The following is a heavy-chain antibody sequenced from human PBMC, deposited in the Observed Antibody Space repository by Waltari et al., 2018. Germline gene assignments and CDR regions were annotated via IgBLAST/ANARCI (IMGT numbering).Heavy chain of an antibody. Sequence: EVQLVESGGGLVQPGGSLRLSCEASGFPFRHYELNGVRQGPGKGLEWVSSISSSGSSVYYTDSVKGRFTISRDNAKKALYLQMNSLRAEDSAIYYCARDSVAAIRAWGYWGQGTVVTVSS. CDR2: ISSSGSSV. V-gene: IGHV3-48*03. D-gene: IGHD1-26*01. CDR3: ARDSVAAIRAWGY. J-gene: IGHJ4*02. CDR1: GFPFRHYE.